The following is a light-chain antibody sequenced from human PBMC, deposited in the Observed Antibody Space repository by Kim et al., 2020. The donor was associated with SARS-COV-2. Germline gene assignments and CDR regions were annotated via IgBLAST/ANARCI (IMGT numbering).Light chain of an antibody. CDR3: QQYYGTLGT. J-gene: IGKJ1*01. CDR1: QDIRNS. CDR2: SAS. Sequence: DIQMTQSPSSLSASIGDRVTITCRASQDIRNSLAWYQQKPGKAPNLLIFSASRLPSGVPSRFSGSESETEYTLTISSLQPEDFAIYYCQQYYGTLGTFGQGTKVDIK. V-gene: IGKV1-NL1*01.